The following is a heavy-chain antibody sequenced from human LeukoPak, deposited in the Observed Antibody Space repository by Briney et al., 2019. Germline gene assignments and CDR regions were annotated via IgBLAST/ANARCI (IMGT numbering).Heavy chain of an antibody. CDR1: GGSFSGYY. V-gene: IGHV3-20*04. Sequence: PSETLSLTCAVYGGSFSGYYWSWIRQPPGKGLEWVSGINWNGDNTGYADSVKGRFTISRDNAKNSPYLQMNSLRDEDTAVYYCARSYPRGLCSGGSCYYYYGMDVWGQGTTVTVSS. D-gene: IGHD2-15*01. CDR3: ARSYPRGLCSGGSCYYYYGMDV. J-gene: IGHJ6*02. CDR2: INWNGDNT.